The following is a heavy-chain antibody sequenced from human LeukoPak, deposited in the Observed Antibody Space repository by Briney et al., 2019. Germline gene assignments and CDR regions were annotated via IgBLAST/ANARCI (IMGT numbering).Heavy chain of an antibody. V-gene: IGHV1-69*06. Sequence: SVKVSCKASGGTFSSYAISWVRQAPGQGLEWMGGIIPMFGTANYAQKFQGRVTITADKSTSTAYMELSSLRSEDTAVYYCARGSHGCCSSTSCYETWFDPWGQGTLVTVSS. CDR2: IIPMFGTA. J-gene: IGHJ5*02. D-gene: IGHD2-2*01. CDR3: ARGSHGCCSSTSCYETWFDP. CDR1: GGTFSSYA.